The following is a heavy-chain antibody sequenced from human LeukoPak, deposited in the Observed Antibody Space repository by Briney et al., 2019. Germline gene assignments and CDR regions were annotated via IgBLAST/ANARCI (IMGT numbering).Heavy chain of an antibody. V-gene: IGHV3-30*02. CDR2: IRYDGSNK. CDR1: GFTFSSYG. D-gene: IGHD1-26*01. Sequence: GGSLRLSCAASGFTFSSYGMHWVRQAPGKGLEWVAFIRYDGSNKYYADSVKGRFTISRDNSKNTLYLQMNSLRAEDTAVYYCAKVFGSYYGSDYWGQGTLVTVFS. CDR3: AKVFGSYYGSDY. J-gene: IGHJ4*02.